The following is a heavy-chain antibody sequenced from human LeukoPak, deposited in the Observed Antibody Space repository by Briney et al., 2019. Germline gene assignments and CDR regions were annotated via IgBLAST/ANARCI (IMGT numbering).Heavy chain of an antibody. CDR1: GGSISSSSYY. J-gene: IGHJ4*02. CDR3: ARVWYNWNVWTYFDY. V-gene: IGHV4-39*07. CDR2: IYYSGST. Sequence: PSETLSLTCTVSGGSISSSSYYWGCIRQPPGKGLECIGSIYYSGSTYYNPSLKSRVTISVDTSKNQFSLKLSSVTAADTAVYYCARVWYNWNVWTYFDYWGQGTLVTVSS. D-gene: IGHD1-20*01.